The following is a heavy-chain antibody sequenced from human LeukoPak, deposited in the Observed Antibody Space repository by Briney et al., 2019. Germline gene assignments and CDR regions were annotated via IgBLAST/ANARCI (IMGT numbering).Heavy chain of an antibody. CDR3: ARKGTEYYYGMDV. J-gene: IGHJ6*02. CDR1: GYSFTSYW. CDR2: IYPGDSDT. D-gene: IGHD1-14*01. V-gene: IGHV5-51*01. Sequence: GESLKISCKASGYSFTSYWIGWVRQMPGKGLEWMGIIYPGDSDTRYSPSFQGQVSISADKSINTAYLQWSSLKASDTAMYYCARKGTEYYYGMDVWGQGTTVTVSS.